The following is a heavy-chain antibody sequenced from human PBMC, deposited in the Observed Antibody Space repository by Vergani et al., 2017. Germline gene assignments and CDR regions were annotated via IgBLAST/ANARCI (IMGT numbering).Heavy chain of an antibody. V-gene: IGHV3-73*01. D-gene: IGHD6-13*01. CDR1: GFTFSGSA. CDR2: IRSKANSYAT. Sequence: VQLVESGGGLVQPGGSLKLSCAASGFTFSGSAMHWVRQASGKGLEWVGRIRSKANSYATAYAASVKGRFTISRDDSKNTAYLQMNSLKTEDTAVYYCTRIAAAGTFYYYGMDVWGQGTTVTVSS. CDR3: TRIAAAGTFYYYGMDV. J-gene: IGHJ6*02.